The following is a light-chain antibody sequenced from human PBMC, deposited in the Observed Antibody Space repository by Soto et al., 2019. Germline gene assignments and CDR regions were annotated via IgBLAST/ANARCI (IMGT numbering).Light chain of an antibody. CDR1: QSISSW. CDR2: DAS. V-gene: IGKV1-5*01. CDR3: QQYDSYYLT. J-gene: IGKJ1*01. Sequence: DIQMTQSPSTLSASIGDRVTITCRASQSISSWLAWYQQKPGKAPKLLIYDASKLESGVPSRFSGSGSGTEFSLAISSLQPDDFETYFCQQYDSYYLTFGQGTKVEIK.